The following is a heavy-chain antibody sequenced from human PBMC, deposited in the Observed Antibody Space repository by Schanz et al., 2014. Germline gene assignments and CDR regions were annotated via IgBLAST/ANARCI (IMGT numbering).Heavy chain of an antibody. CDR2: INPNSGET. CDR1: GYSFTEYF. J-gene: IGHJ4*02. CDR3: ARARYTGYDCSGY. Sequence: QVQLVQSGAEVKPPGASMKVSCLASGYSFTEYFLHWVRQAPGQGLEWMGWINPNSGETNYEQKFKGRVTLTSDTSISTAFMELSGLTSDDTATYFCARARYTGYDCSGYWGQGTLLIVSS. D-gene: IGHD5-12*01. V-gene: IGHV1-2*02.